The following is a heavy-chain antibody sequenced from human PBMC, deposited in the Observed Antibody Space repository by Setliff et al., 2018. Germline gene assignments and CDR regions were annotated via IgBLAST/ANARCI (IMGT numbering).Heavy chain of an antibody. CDR1: GLTLSHYW. D-gene: IGHD1-26*01. CDR2: IKFDGTST. J-gene: IGHJ3*02. CDR3: IRDWGEAGSTNAFDI. Sequence: PGGSLRLSCEGSGLTLSHYWMHWVRQGPGKGLVWVSYIKFDGTSTNYADSVKGRFTISRDNAKNTVYLQLNRLRADDTAVYYCIRDWGEAGSTNAFDIWGQGTVVTVSS. V-gene: IGHV3-74*01.